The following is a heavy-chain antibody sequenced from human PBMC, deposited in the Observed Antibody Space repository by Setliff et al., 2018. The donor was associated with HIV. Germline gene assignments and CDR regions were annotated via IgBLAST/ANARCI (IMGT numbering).Heavy chain of an antibody. CDR3: ARGGGYFHDNNASDI. CDR2: IYASGGT. J-gene: IGHJ3*02. CDR1: GLSMSSGNYY. V-gene: IGHV4-61*02. D-gene: IGHD3-9*01. Sequence: SETLSLTCQVSGLSMSSGNYYWNWIRQPAGKGLEWIGRIYASGGTYYKSSLKSRVTISVDSSKNQFSLKLTSVTAADTAIYFCARGGGYFHDNNASDIWGQGTVVTVSS.